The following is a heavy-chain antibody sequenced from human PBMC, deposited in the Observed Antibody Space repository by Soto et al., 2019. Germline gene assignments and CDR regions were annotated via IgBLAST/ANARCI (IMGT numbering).Heavy chain of an antibody. CDR1: GDSISSSLNY. CDR3: ARHRRVSIGVDWFDP. D-gene: IGHD2-21*01. J-gene: IGHJ5*02. V-gene: IGHV4-39*01. CDR2: GFYTGTA. Sequence: XETLSLTCSVIGDSISSSLNYWAWIRQPPGQGLEWIGSGFYTGTAYSNPSLKSRVTISVDTSKNQLSLRLTSLTAADTAVYFCARHRRVSIGVDWFDPWGPGTLVTVSS.